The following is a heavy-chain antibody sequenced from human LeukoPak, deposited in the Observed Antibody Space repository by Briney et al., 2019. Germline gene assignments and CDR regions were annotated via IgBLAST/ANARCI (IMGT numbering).Heavy chain of an antibody. J-gene: IGHJ6*02. CDR3: TKFYYDVLTGYRGMDV. D-gene: IGHD3-9*01. CDR1: GFSFSASA. Sequence: GGSLKLSCAASGFSFSASAMHWVRQASGKGLEWVGRIRSKADDFATAYAASVKGRFLISRNDSKNTAYLQMNSLKTEDTAVYYCTKFYYDVLTGYRGMDVWGQGTTVTVSS. V-gene: IGHV3-73*01. CDR2: IRSKADDFAT.